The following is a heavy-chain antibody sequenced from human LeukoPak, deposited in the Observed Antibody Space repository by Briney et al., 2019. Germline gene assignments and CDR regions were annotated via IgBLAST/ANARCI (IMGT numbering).Heavy chain of an antibody. CDR1: GFSVRTYW. Sequence: GGPLRLSCAASGFSVRTYWMSWVRQAPGKGLVWLSRISSDGTITSYADAVKGRFTLSRDSAKNTLYLQMNSLRGEDTAVYYCVREDRILLGNDAFDIWGQGTMVTVSS. CDR3: VREDRILLGNDAFDI. CDR2: ISSDGTIT. J-gene: IGHJ3*02. V-gene: IGHV3-74*01. D-gene: IGHD2-8*01.